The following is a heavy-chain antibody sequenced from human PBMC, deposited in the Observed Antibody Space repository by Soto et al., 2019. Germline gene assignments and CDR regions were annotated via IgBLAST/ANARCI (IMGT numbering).Heavy chain of an antibody. D-gene: IGHD4-17*01. CDR2: IKSRVDGETT. Sequence: EVQLVESGGGLVKPGESLRLSCVVSGFTFSTAWMTWVRQAPGKGLEWVGRIKSRVDGETTEYASPVKGRFYIFRDYSQTTLDLQMNSLETDYTAVYYCTRAHYGAGCYGLNWFDPWGQGTLVTVSS. CDR1: GFTFSTAW. V-gene: IGHV3-15*01. CDR3: TRAHYGAGCYGLNWFDP. J-gene: IGHJ5*02.